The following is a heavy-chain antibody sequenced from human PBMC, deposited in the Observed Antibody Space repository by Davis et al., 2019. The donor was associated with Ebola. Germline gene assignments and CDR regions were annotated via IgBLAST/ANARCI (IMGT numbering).Heavy chain of an antibody. CDR3: ARETYDFWSGYYAYYFDY. V-gene: IGHV3-21*01. Sequence: GESLKISCAASGFIFTKYSMNWIRQAPGKGLEWVSSISSSSSYIYYADSVKGRFTISRDNAKNSLYLQMNSLRAEDTAVYYCARETYDFWSGYYAYYFDYWGQGTLVTVSS. J-gene: IGHJ4*02. D-gene: IGHD3-3*01. CDR2: ISSSSSYI. CDR1: GFIFTKYS.